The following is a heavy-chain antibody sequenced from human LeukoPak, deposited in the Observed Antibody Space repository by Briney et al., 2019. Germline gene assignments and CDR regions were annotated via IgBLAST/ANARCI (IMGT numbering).Heavy chain of an antibody. Sequence: PGGSLRLSCATSGFTFSNAWMTWVRQAQGKGLEWVGRIKTKGEGGTVDYAAPVKGRFTIPRDDSKNTLYLQMNSLKTEDTAIYYCMSDLDNWGQGTLVTVSS. CDR3: MSDLDN. CDR2: IKTKGEGGTV. V-gene: IGHV3-15*01. CDR1: GFTFSNAW. J-gene: IGHJ4*02.